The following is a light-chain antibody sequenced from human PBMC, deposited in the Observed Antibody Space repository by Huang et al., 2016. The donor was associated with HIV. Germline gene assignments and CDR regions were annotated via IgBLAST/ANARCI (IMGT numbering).Light chain of an antibody. V-gene: IGKV2-30*01. CDR3: MQGAYWPGT. J-gene: IGKJ1*01. Sequence: DVALTQSPLSLPVSLGQSASISCRSSQSLVYSDGNTYLNWFQQRPGQSPRRLIYKVSNRDSGVPDRFSGSESGTDFTLKISRVEADDVGIYYCMQGAYWPGTFGQGTKVEIK. CDR2: KVS. CDR1: QSLVYSDGNTY.